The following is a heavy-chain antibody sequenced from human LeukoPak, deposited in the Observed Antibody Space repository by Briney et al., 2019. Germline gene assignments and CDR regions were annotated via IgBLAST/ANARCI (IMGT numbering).Heavy chain of an antibody. CDR3: AKGDSGYYYDSSGYLIWFDP. CDR1: GFPFSSYA. J-gene: IGHJ5*02. D-gene: IGHD3-22*01. CDR2: ISGSGGST. V-gene: IGHV3-23*01. Sequence: GGSLRLSCAASGFPFSSYAMSWVRQAPRKGLEGVSVISGSGGSTYYVDSVKGRFTISRDNSKNTLSLQMNSLRAEDTAVYYCAKGDSGYYYDSSGYLIWFDPWGQGTLVTVSS.